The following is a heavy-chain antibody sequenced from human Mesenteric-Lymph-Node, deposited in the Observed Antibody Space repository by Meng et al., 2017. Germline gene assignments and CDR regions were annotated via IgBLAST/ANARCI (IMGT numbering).Heavy chain of an antibody. D-gene: IGHD3-10*01. V-gene: IGHV4-30-2*01. Sequence: HAAGPGLPRPLQTRSLTCVVFCDSFTGGAYSGTGLRQPPGQGLEWIGYIYHGVNIYYTPSLRSRVTISVDKSGNQFSLKLTSVSAADTAVYYCVRDTRRGGGWFDPWGQGTLVTVSS. J-gene: IGHJ5*02. CDR3: VRDTRRGGGWFDP. CDR2: IYHGVNI. CDR1: CDSFTGGAYS.